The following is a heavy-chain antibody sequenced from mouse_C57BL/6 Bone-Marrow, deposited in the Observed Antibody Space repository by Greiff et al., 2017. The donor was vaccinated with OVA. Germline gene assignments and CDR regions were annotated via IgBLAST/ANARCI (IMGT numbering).Heavy chain of an antibody. V-gene: IGHV1-64*01. CDR3: ARILRYYYAMDY. J-gene: IGHJ4*01. CDR2: IHPNSGST. Sequence: QVQLQQPGAELVKPGASVQLSCKASGYTFTSYWMHWVKQRPGQGLEWIGMIHPNSGSTNYNEKFKSKATLTVDKSSSTAYMQLSSLTSEDSAVYYCARILRYYYAMDYWGQGTSVTVSP. CDR1: GYTFTSYW. D-gene: IGHD1-1*01.